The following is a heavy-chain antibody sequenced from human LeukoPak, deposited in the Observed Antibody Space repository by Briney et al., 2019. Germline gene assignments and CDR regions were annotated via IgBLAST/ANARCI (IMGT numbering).Heavy chain of an antibody. D-gene: IGHD6-19*01. CDR3: ARGSPSSSGWYGDY. CDR2: INPNSGGT. CDR1: GYTFTGYY. J-gene: IGHJ4*02. Sequence: GASVKVSCKASGYTFTGYYMHWVRQAPGQGLEWMGWINPNSGGTNYAQKFQGRVTMTRDTSISTAYMELSRLRSDDTAVYYCARGSPSSSGWYGDYWGQGTLSPSPQ. V-gene: IGHV1-2*02.